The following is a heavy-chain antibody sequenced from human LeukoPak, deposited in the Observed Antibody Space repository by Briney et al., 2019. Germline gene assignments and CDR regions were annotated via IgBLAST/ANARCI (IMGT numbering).Heavy chain of an antibody. Sequence: GGSLRLSCAASGFTFSSYSMNWVRQAPGKGLEWVSSISSSSSYIYYADSVKGRFTISRDNARKSLYLQMNSLRAEDTAVYYCAELGITMIGGVWGKGTTVTISS. CDR3: AELGITMIGGV. CDR1: GFTFSSYS. CDR2: ISSSSSYI. V-gene: IGHV3-21*01. D-gene: IGHD3-10*02. J-gene: IGHJ6*04.